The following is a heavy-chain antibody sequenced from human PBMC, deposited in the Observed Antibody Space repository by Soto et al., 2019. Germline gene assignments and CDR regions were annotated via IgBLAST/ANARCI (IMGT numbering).Heavy chain of an antibody. CDR2: IYYSGST. D-gene: IGHD3-10*01. J-gene: IGHJ5*01. V-gene: IGHV4-39*01. CDR1: SGPISSSSYY. CDR3: ARPVLWFGGSRGFDS. Sequence: WETPKTTYTIPSGPISSSSYYWGSIRHPPGKGLEWIGSIYYSGSTYYNPSLKSRVTISVDTSKNQFSLKLSSVTAADTAVYYCARPVLWFGGSRGFDSWGQGTLVTVS.